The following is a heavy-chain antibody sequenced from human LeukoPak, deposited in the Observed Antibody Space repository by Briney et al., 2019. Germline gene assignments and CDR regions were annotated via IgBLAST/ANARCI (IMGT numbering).Heavy chain of an antibody. V-gene: IGHV3-7*01. J-gene: IGHJ4*02. CDR3: ARDAMSRTADY. Sequence: GGSLRISCAASGFTFSSYWMSWVRQAPGKGLEWVGNIKQDGSETYFVDSVKGRFTISRDNAKNSLYLQMNNLRAEDTAVYYCARDAMSRTADYWGQGTLVTVSS. CDR2: IKQDGSET. D-gene: IGHD2-2*01. CDR1: GFTFSSYW.